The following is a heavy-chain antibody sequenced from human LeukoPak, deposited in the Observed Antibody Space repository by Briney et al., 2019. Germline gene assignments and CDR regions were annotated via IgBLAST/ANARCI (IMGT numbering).Heavy chain of an antibody. V-gene: IGHV3-53*01. Sequence: PGGALRLSCAASGVTANSNYMSCVREAPGAGLEWGSLIFSGGATFYANSATGRFTVSRDNSKKTPYVQMNSLRAEDTAVYYCARVMRKEVDSWSGTEWAYYYYYMDVWGNGTTVTVSS. J-gene: IGHJ6*03. CDR2: IFSGGAT. CDR1: GVTANSNY. CDR3: ARVMRKEVDSWSGTEWAYYYYYMDV. D-gene: IGHD3-3*01.